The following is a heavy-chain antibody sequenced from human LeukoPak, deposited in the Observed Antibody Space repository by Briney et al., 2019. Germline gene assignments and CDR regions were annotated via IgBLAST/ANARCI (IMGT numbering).Heavy chain of an antibody. D-gene: IGHD4-17*01. CDR2: INPNSGGT. J-gene: IGHJ4*02. Sequence: ASVKVSCKASGYTFTGYYMHWVRQAPGQGLEWMGWINPNSGGTNYAQKFQGRVTMTRDTSISTAYMELSRLRSDDTAVYYCARDPNDYGDHGGYWGQGTLVTVSS. CDR3: ARDPNDYGDHGGY. V-gene: IGHV1-2*02. CDR1: GYTFTGYY.